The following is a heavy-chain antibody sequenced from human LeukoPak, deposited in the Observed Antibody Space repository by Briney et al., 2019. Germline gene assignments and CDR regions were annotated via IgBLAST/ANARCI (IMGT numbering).Heavy chain of an antibody. D-gene: IGHD3-22*01. Sequence: GGSLRLSCAASGFTFSSYSMNWVRQAPGKGLEWVSSVSTGSNYIYYADSVKGRFTISRDNAKNSLYLQMNSLRAEDTALYYCAKDRYYYDSSGYYYRYFDYWGQGTLVTVSS. J-gene: IGHJ4*02. CDR2: VSTGSNYI. CDR3: AKDRYYYDSSGYYYRYFDY. CDR1: GFTFSSYS. V-gene: IGHV3-21*04.